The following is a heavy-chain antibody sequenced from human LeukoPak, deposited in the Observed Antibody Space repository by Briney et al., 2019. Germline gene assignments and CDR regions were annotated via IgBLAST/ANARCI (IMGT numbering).Heavy chain of an antibody. CDR1: GGSFDSKY. CDR2: IYYSGST. J-gene: IGHJ3*02. CDR3: ARDYYYDSSGYYSGFDI. D-gene: IGHD3-22*01. Sequence: SETLSLTCSVSGGSFDSKYWSWIRQPPGKGLEWIGYIYYSGSTNYNPSLKSRVTISVDTSKNQFSLKLSSVTAADTAVYYCARDYYYDSSGYYSGFDIWGQGTMVTVSS. V-gene: IGHV4-59*01.